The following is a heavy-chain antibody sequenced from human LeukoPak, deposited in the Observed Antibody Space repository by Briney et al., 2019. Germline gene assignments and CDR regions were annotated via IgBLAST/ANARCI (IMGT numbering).Heavy chain of an antibody. D-gene: IGHD1-26*01. CDR1: GGSISSSSYY. CDR3: ARDRRSIVGTNDAFDI. CDR2: IYYSGST. Sequence: PSETLSLTCTVSGGSISSSSYYWSWIRQPPGKGLEWIGYIYYSGSTNCNPSLKSRVTISVDTSKNQFSLKLSSVTAADTAVYYCARDRRSIVGTNDAFDIWGQGTMVTVSS. V-gene: IGHV4-61*01. J-gene: IGHJ3*02.